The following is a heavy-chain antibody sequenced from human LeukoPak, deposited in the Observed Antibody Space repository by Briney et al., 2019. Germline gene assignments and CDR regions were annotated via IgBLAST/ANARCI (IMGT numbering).Heavy chain of an antibody. D-gene: IGHD7-27*01. J-gene: IGHJ4*02. CDR2: FDPEDGET. Sequence: ASVKVSCKVSGYTLTELSMHWVRQAPGKGLEWTGGFDPEDGETIYAQKLQGRVTMTTDTSTSTAYMELRSLRSDDTAVYYCARKDWGYWGQGTLVTVSS. CDR3: ARKDWGY. CDR1: GYTLTELS. V-gene: IGHV1-24*01.